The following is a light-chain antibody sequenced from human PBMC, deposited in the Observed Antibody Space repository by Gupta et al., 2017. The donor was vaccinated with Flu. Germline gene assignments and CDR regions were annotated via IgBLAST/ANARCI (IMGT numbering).Light chain of an antibody. CDR3: SSYTSSSTYV. Sequence: QSALTQPPSVSGSPGQSVTISCTGTSSDVGSYNRVSWYQQPPGTAPKLMIYEVSNRPSVVPDRFSGSKSGNTASLTISGLHAEDEADYYCSSYTSSSTYVFGTGTKVTVL. CDR2: EVS. CDR1: SSDVGSYNR. J-gene: IGLJ1*01. V-gene: IGLV2-18*02.